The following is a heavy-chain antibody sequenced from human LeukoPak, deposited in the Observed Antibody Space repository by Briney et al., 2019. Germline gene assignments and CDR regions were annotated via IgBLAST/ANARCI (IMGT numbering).Heavy chain of an antibody. V-gene: IGHV3-7*04. CDR2: IKQDGSEK. CDR1: GFTFSSYW. J-gene: IGHJ4*02. Sequence: GGSLRLSCAASGFTFSSYWMSWARQTPGKGLEWVANIKQDGSEKYYVDSVRGRFTISRDNAKNSLYLQMNSLRAEDTAVYYCARGNSDFDYWGQGTLVTVSS. CDR3: ARGNSDFDY. D-gene: IGHD4-23*01.